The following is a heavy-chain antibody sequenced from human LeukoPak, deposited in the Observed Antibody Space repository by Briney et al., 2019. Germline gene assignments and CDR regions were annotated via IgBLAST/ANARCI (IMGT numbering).Heavy chain of an antibody. V-gene: IGHV4-4*09. CDR2: IHSDGTT. CDR3: ARLNYRGGEALHFDY. D-gene: IGHD3-16*01. Sequence: KPPQTLSLTCSVSGGSLTNYYWGWVRQPPGKGLEYIGYIHSDGTTNYNPSLKSRVTVSLDTSRTHFSLRLSFVTAADTAVYFCARLNYRGGEALHFDYWGQGTLVAVSS. CDR1: GGSLTNYY. J-gene: IGHJ4*02.